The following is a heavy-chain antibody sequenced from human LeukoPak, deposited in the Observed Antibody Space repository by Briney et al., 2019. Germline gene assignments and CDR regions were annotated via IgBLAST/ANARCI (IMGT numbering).Heavy chain of an antibody. CDR1: GGSFSGYY. CDR2: INHSGST. D-gene: IGHD3-16*01. V-gene: IGHV4-34*01. J-gene: IGHJ4*02. Sequence: SETLSLTCAVYGGSFSGYYWSWIRQTPGKGLEWIGEINHSGSTNYNPSLKSRVTISVDTSKNQFSLKLSSVTAADTAVYYCARGDDGGNYFDYWGQGTLVTVSS. CDR3: ARGDDGGNYFDY.